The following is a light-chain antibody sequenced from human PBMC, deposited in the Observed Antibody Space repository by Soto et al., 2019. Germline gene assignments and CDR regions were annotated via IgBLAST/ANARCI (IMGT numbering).Light chain of an antibody. CDR2: GAS. CDR3: QQYGNSRWI. Sequence: EIVLTQSPGTLSLSPGDRATLSCRASQSVSSRYLACYQQKPGQAPRLLISGASTRATGIPDRFSGSGSGTDFTLTISRLEPEDFAVYYCQQYGNSRWIFGQGTKVDIK. V-gene: IGKV3-20*01. CDR1: QSVSSRY. J-gene: IGKJ1*01.